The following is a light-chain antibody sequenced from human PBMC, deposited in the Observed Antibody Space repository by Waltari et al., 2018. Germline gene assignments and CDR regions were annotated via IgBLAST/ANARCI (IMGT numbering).Light chain of an antibody. CDR3: QQYNNWPPLT. Sequence: EIVMMQSPATLSVSPGERATLSCRASQSVSSNLAWYQQKPGQAPRLLIYGASTRATGIPARFSGSGSGTEFTLTISSMQSEDFAVYYCQQYNNWPPLTFGGGTKVEIK. J-gene: IGKJ4*01. CDR1: QSVSSN. CDR2: GAS. V-gene: IGKV3-15*01.